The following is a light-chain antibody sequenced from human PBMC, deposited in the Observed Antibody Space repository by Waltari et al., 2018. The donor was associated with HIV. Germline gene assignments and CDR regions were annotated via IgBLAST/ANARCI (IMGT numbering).Light chain of an antibody. V-gene: IGLV3-9*01. J-gene: IGLJ1*01. Sequence: SSDLTQPRSVSVALGQPARVTCGGNASGSRHVHWYQHKPGQAPVLVIFRDTHRPSEIPARFSGSNSGNTATLTITGAQAGDEADYYCQVWVNFVYVFGPGTEVTVL. CDR2: RDT. CDR3: QVWVNFVYV. CDR1: ASGSRH.